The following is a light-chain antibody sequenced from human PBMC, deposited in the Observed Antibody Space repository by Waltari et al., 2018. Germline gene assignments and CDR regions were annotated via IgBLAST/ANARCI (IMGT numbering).Light chain of an antibody. CDR2: KAF. CDR1: QSISSW. CDR3: QQYNSYPET. V-gene: IGKV1-5*03. Sequence: DIQMTQSPSTLSASVGDRVTITCRASQSISSWLAWYQQKPGKAPKLLIYKAFSLESGVPSRFSGSGSGTEFTLTISSLQPDDFATYYCQQYNSYPETFGQGTKVEIK. J-gene: IGKJ1*01.